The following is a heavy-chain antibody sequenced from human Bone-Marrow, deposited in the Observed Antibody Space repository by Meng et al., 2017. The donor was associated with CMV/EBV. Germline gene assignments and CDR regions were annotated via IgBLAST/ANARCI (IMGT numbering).Heavy chain of an antibody. Sequence: SVKVSCKASGGTFSSYAISWVRQAPGQGLEWMGGIIPILGIANYAQKFQGRVTITTDKSTSTAYMELGSLRSEDTAVYYCARDCIIVVVAAAIGSGWFDPWGQGTLVTVSS. J-gene: IGHJ5*02. D-gene: IGHD2-2*01. V-gene: IGHV1-69*10. CDR2: IIPILGIA. CDR1: GGTFSSYA. CDR3: ARDCIIVVVAAAIGSGWFDP.